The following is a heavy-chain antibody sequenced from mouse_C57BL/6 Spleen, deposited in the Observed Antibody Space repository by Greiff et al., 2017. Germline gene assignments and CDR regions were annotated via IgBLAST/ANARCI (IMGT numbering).Heavy chain of an antibody. CDR1: GFSLTSYG. CDR3: ARNFITTVPYAMDY. Sequence: VMLVESGPGLVQPSQSLSITCTVSGFSLTSYGVHWVRQSPGKGLEWLGVIWSGGSTDYNAAFISRLSISKDNSKSQVFFKMNSLQADDTAIYYCARNFITTVPYAMDYWGQGTSVTVSS. V-gene: IGHV2-2*01. CDR2: IWSGGST. J-gene: IGHJ4*01. D-gene: IGHD1-1*01.